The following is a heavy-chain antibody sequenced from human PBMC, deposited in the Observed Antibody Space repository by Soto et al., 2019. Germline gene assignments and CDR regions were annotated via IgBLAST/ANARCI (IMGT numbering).Heavy chain of an antibody. D-gene: IGHD6-19*01. CDR1: GGSISSSSYY. CDR2: IYYSGST. J-gene: IGHJ4*02. CDR3: ARQVGWYSSGWWPGVPFDY. Sequence: QLQLQESGPGLVKPSETLSLTCTVSGGSISSSSYYWGWIRQPPGKGLEWIGSIYYSGSTYYNPSLKSRVSISVDTSKNQFSLKLSSVTAADTAVYYCARQVGWYSSGWWPGVPFDYWGQGTLVTVSS. V-gene: IGHV4-39*01.